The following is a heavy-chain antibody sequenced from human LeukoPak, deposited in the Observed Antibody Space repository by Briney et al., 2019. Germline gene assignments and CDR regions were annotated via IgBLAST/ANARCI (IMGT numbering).Heavy chain of an antibody. J-gene: IGHJ6*03. CDR1: GYSISSGYY. Sequence: SETLSLTCNVSGYSISSGYYWAWIRQPPGKGLEWIGYIYYSGSTNYNPSLKSRVTISVDTSKNQFSLKLSSVTAADTAVYYCARVYGGNGLYYYYMDVWGKGTTVTVSS. CDR2: IYYSGST. D-gene: IGHD4-23*01. CDR3: ARVYGGNGLYYYYMDV. V-gene: IGHV4-38-2*02.